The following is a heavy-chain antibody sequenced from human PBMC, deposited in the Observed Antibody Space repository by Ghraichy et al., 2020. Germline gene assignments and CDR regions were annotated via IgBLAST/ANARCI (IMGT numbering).Heavy chain of an antibody. D-gene: IGHD4-17*01. V-gene: IGHV3-23*01. CDR1: GFPFSSSA. CDR3: TKGTYGDYGGLLEL. Sequence: LSLTCAASGFPFSSSAMSWVRPAPGKGLEWVSAISQGGGKTYYADSVKGRFTISRDNSKETQYLQMNSLRAEDTALYYCTKGTYGDYGGLLELWGRGTLVIVFS. J-gene: IGHJ2*01. CDR2: ISQGGGKT.